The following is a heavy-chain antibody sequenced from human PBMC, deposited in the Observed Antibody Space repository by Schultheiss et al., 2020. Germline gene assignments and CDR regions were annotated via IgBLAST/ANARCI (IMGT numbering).Heavy chain of an antibody. CDR3: ARGGYCSSPSCQHFEY. J-gene: IGHJ4*02. CDR2: INHSGST. V-gene: IGHV4-34*01. CDR1: GGSFSGYY. D-gene: IGHD2-2*01. Sequence: SETLSLTCAVYGGSFSGYYWGWIRQPPGKGLEWIGEINHSGSTNYNPSLKSRVTISVDKSKNQFSLKLSSVTAADTAVYYCARGGYCSSPSCQHFEYWGQGTLVTVSS.